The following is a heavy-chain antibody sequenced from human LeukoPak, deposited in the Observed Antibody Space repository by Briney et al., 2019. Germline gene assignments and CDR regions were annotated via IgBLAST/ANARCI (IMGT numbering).Heavy chain of an antibody. Sequence: PSQTLSLTCTVSGGSISSGGYYWSWIRQHPGKGLEWIGYIYYSGSTYYNPSLKSRVTISVDTSKNQFSLKLSSVTAADTAVYYCARHWYYDFWSGYSGWFDPWGQGTLVTVSS. V-gene: IGHV4-31*03. D-gene: IGHD3-3*01. CDR2: IYYSGST. CDR1: GGSISSGGYY. CDR3: ARHWYYDFWSGYSGWFDP. J-gene: IGHJ5*02.